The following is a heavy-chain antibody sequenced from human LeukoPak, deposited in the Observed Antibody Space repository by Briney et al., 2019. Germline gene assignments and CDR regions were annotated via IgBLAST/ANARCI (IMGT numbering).Heavy chain of an antibody. D-gene: IGHD5-18*01. CDR1: GYSISSGYY. J-gene: IGHJ5*02. V-gene: IGHV4-38-2*02. Sequence: SETLSLTCTVSGYSISSGYYWAWIRQPPGKGLEWIGSMYHSGNTYYNPSLKSRVTIAVDTSMNQFSLKLSSVTTADTAVYYCARVKDTARFDPWGQGTLVTVSS. CDR2: MYHSGNT. CDR3: ARVKDTARFDP.